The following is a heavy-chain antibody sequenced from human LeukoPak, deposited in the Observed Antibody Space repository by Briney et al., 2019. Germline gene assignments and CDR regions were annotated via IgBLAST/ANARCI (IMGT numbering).Heavy chain of an antibody. CDR3: ARGYDSSGYFRLFDY. J-gene: IGHJ4*02. CDR2: INSISSYI. CDR1: GFTFSSYT. Sequence: AGGSLRLSCAASGFTFSSYTMNWVRQAPGKGLEWVSSINSISSYIHHADSLKGRFTISRDNAKNSLYLQMDSLRAEDTAVYYCARGYDSSGYFRLFDYWGQGTLVTVSS. V-gene: IGHV3-21*01. D-gene: IGHD3-22*01.